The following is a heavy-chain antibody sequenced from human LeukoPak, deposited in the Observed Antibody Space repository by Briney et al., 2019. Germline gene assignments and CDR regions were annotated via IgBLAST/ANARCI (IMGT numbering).Heavy chain of an antibody. CDR3: AKSDLAYCGGDCYSDY. Sequence: GGSLRLSCAASGFTLSRYAMTWVRQAPGEGLDWVSGISGGGGSTYYADTVKGRFTISRDNSKNTLYLQMNSLRAEGTAVYYCAKSDLAYCGGDCYSDYSGQGTLVTVSS. V-gene: IGHV3-23*01. CDR1: GFTLSRYA. J-gene: IGHJ4*02. D-gene: IGHD2-21*01. CDR2: ISGGGGST.